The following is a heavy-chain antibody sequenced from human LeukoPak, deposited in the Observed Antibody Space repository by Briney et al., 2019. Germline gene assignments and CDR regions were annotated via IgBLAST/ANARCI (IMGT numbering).Heavy chain of an antibody. Sequence: GGSLRLSCAASGFTFSSYGMHWVRQAPGKGLEWVAFTRYDGSNKYYADSVKGRFTISRDNSKNTLYLQMNSLRAEDTAVYYCAKEGSSSSWYSDYYGMDVWGQGTTVTVSS. CDR3: AKEGSSSSWYSDYYGMDV. D-gene: IGHD6-13*01. J-gene: IGHJ6*02. CDR2: TRYDGSNK. V-gene: IGHV3-30*02. CDR1: GFTFSSYG.